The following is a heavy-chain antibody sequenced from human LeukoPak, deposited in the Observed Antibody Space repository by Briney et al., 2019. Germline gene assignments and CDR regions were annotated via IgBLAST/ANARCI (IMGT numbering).Heavy chain of an antibody. CDR2: INHSGST. Sequence: PSETLSLTCAVYGGSFSGYYWSWLRQPPGKGLEWIGEINHSGSTNYNPSLKSRVTISVDTSRNQFSLKLSSVTAADTAVYYCARLRGAASYYYYGMDVWGQGTTVTVSS. J-gene: IGHJ6*02. D-gene: IGHD4/OR15-4a*01. CDR1: GGSFSGYY. CDR3: ARLRGAASYYYYGMDV. V-gene: IGHV4-34*01.